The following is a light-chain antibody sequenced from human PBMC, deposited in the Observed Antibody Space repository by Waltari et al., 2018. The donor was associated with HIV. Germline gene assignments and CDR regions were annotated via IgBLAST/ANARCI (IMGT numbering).Light chain of an antibody. V-gene: IGKV2-28*01. Sequence: DIVMTQSPLSMPVTPGEPASISCRSSQSPLHSNGYYFLDWYLQRPGQSPQLLIYLGSNRASGVPDRFSGSGSGTVFTLKISRVEAEDVGLYFCMQALQTPWTFGHGTRVDIK. CDR2: LGS. CDR3: MQALQTPWT. CDR1: QSPLHSNGYYF. J-gene: IGKJ1*01.